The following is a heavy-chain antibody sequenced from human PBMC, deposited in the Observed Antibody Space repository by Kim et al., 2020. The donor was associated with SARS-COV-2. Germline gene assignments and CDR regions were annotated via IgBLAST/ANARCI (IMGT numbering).Heavy chain of an antibody. CDR1: GFTFSSYA. Sequence: GGSLRLSCAASGFTFSSYAMSWVRQAPGKGLEWVSAISGSGGSTYYADSVKGRFTISRDNSKNTLYLQMNSLRAEDTAVYYCAKPAAAGIFYYYGMDVWGQGTTVTVSS. V-gene: IGHV3-23*01. CDR2: ISGSGGST. J-gene: IGHJ6*02. D-gene: IGHD6-13*01. CDR3: AKPAAAGIFYYYGMDV.